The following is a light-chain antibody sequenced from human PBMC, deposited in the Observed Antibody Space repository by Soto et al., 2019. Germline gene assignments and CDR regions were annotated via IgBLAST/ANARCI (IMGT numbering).Light chain of an antibody. Sequence: DIVSTQSAAALSLSPRERATLSCMASQNINRYLAWYHQKPGQPPRLLIYDASTRATGIPARFSGSGSGTDFTLTISSLEPEDFAVYYCQQRSNWPITVGQGRLLAI. CDR1: QNINRY. J-gene: IGKJ5*01. CDR3: QQRSNWPIT. CDR2: DAS. V-gene: IGKV3-11*01.